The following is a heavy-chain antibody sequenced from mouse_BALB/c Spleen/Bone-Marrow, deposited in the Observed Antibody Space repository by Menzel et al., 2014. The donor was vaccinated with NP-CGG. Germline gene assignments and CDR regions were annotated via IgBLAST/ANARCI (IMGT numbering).Heavy chain of an antibody. CDR1: GYTFTSYV. Sequence: EVKLQESGPALVKPGASVKMSCKASGYTFTSYVMHWVKQKPGQGLEWIGYINPYNDGTKYNEKFKGKATLTSDKSSNTSYMELSSLTSEDSAVYYCARGGRYDGAWFAYWGQGTLVTVSA. V-gene: IGHV1-14*01. CDR3: ARGGRYDGAWFAY. J-gene: IGHJ3*01. D-gene: IGHD2-14*01. CDR2: INPYNDGT.